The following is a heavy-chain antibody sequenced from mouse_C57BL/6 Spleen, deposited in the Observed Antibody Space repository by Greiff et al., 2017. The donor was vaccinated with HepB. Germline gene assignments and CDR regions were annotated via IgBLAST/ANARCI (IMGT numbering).Heavy chain of an antibody. V-gene: IGHV10-1*01. CDR3: VSSLTGTYFDY. Sequence: EVKLVESGGGLVQPKGSLKLSCAASGFSFNTYAMNWVRQAPGKGLEWVARIRSKSNNYATYYADSVKDRFTISRDDSESMLYLQMNNLKTEDTAMYYCVSSLTGTYFDYWGQGTTLTVSS. CDR1: GFSFNTYA. J-gene: IGHJ2*01. CDR2: IRSKSNNYAT. D-gene: IGHD4-1*01.